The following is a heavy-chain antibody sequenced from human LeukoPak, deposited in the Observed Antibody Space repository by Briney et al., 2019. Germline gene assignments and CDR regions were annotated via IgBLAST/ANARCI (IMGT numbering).Heavy chain of an antibody. CDR1: GFTFTIYA. CDR3: ASYDYGDYAPLDY. V-gene: IGHV3-23*01. Sequence: GGSLRLSCAVSGFTFTIYAMSWVRQAPGKGLEWVSAISSSGGSTYYADSVKGRFTISRDNSKNTLYLQMNSLRAEDTAVYYCASYDYGDYAPLDYWGQGALVTVSS. CDR2: ISSSGGST. J-gene: IGHJ4*02. D-gene: IGHD4-17*01.